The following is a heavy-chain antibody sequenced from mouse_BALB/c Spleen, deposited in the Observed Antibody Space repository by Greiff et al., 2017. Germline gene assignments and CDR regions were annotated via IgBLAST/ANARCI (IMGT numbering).Heavy chain of an antibody. CDR3: ATLYYFDY. CDR2: ISSGGSYT. Sequence: DVMLVESGGDLVKPGGSLKLSCAASGFTFSSYGMSWVRQTPDKRLEWVATISSGGSYTYYPDSVKGRFTISRDNAKNTLYLQMSSLKSEDTAMYYCATLYYFDYWGQGTTLTVSS. J-gene: IGHJ2*01. CDR1: GFTFSSYG. V-gene: IGHV5-6*02.